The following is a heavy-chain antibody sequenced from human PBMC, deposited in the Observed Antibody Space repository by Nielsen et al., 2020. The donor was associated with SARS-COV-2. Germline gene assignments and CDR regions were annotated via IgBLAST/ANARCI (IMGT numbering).Heavy chain of an antibody. CDR3: ATLYDNGDYGDGFDF. D-gene: IGHD4-17*01. CDR1: GGSLSSYY. J-gene: IGHJ3*01. Sequence: SETLSLTCTVSGGSLSSYYWSWIRQSPGKGLEWIGYIYYSGNTGYNPSLSSRVTISEDTSKNQFSLKLSSVSAADTAVYFCATLYDNGDYGDGFDFWGRGTMVTVSS. V-gene: IGHV4-59*01. CDR2: IYYSGNT.